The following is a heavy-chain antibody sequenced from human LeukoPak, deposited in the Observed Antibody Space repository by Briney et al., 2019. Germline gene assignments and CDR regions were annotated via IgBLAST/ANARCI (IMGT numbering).Heavy chain of an antibody. CDR1: GFTFSSYA. J-gene: IGHJ4*02. V-gene: IGHV3-23*01. CDR2: ISGSGGST. Sequence: GGSLRLSCAASGFTFSSYAMSWVRQAPGKGLEWVSAISGSGGSTYYADSVKGRFTISRDNSKNTLYLQMNSLRAEDTAVYYFAKSPGYSYGIDYWGQGTLVTVSS. CDR3: AKSPGYSYGIDY. D-gene: IGHD5-18*01.